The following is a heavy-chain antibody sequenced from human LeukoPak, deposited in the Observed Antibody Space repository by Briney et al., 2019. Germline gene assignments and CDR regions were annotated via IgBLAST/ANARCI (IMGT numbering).Heavy chain of an antibody. CDR2: TYTSGST. CDR1: GASITGYY. Sequence: SETLSLTCSVSGASITGYYWSWIRQPAGKGLEWIGRTYTSGSTDYNPSLKSRVTISVDTSKNQFSLKLSSVTAADTAVYYCASHYYGSGSSLYFQHWGQGTLVTVSS. J-gene: IGHJ1*01. CDR3: ASHYYGSGSSLYFQH. V-gene: IGHV4-4*07. D-gene: IGHD3-10*01.